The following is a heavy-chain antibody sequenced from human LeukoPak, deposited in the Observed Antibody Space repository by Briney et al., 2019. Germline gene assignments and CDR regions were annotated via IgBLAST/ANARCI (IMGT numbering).Heavy chain of an antibody. Sequence: PGGSLRLSCAASGFTFSSYAMSWVRQAPGKGLEWVSYIVGSSSSTYYADSVKGRFTISRDNAKNSLYLQMNSLRDEDTAVYYCARETVYWGQGTLVTVSS. CDR3: ARETVY. V-gene: IGHV3-48*02. D-gene: IGHD4-17*01. CDR2: IVGSSSST. CDR1: GFTFSSYA. J-gene: IGHJ4*02.